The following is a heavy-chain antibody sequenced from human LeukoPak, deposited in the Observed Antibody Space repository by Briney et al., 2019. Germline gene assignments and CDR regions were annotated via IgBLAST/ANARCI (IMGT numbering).Heavy chain of an antibody. CDR3: ARDRSGYSYGRLDY. J-gene: IGHJ4*02. D-gene: IGHD5-18*01. Sequence: GGSLRLSCAASGFTFSDYYMSWIRKAPGKGLEWVSYISSSGSTIYYADSVKGRFAISRDNAKTSLYLQMNSLRAEDTAVYSCARDRSGYSYGRLDYWGQGTLVTVSS. CDR1: GFTFSDYY. V-gene: IGHV3-11*04. CDR2: ISSSGSTI.